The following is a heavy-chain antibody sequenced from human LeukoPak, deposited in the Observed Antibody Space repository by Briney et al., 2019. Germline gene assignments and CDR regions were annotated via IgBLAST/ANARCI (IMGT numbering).Heavy chain of an antibody. CDR1: GGSFSGYY. D-gene: IGHD3-10*01. CDR2: INNSGST. V-gene: IGHV4-34*01. CDR3: ARGLKGYYYGAGSYYNDNGFDY. J-gene: IGHJ4*02. Sequence: SETLSLTCAVYGGSFSGYYWSWIRQPPGKGLEWIGEINNSGSTNYNPSLKSRVTISVDTSKNQFSLKLSSVTAADTAVYYCARGLKGYYYGAGSYYNDNGFDYWGQGTLVTVSS.